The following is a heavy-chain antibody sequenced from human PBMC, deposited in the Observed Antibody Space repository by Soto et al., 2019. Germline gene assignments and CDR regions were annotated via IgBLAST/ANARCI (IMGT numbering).Heavy chain of an antibody. CDR3: AKPESSFSWGNGPDY. J-gene: IGHJ4*02. V-gene: IGHV3-64*02. Sequence: PGGSLRLSCAASGFAFSSYPMHWVRQAPGKGPEYVSAVSGSGYNTYYVDSVRGRFTISRDNSKNTLYLQMGSLRAEDTAVYFCAKPESSFSWGNGPDYWGQGTLVTVSS. CDR2: VSGSGYNT. CDR1: GFAFSSYP. D-gene: IGHD3-16*01.